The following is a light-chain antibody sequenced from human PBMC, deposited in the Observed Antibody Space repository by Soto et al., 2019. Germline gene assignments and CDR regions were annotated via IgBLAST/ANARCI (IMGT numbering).Light chain of an antibody. CDR3: AAWDDSLNRAV. Sequence: QSVLTQPPSASGTPGQRVTISCSGSSTNIGSNNVNWYQQLPGTAPKLLMFSNNQRPSGVPDRFSGSRSGTSASLAISGLQSEDEADYYCAAWDDSLNRAVFGGGTKLTVL. CDR2: SNN. V-gene: IGLV1-44*01. J-gene: IGLJ2*01. CDR1: STNIGSNN.